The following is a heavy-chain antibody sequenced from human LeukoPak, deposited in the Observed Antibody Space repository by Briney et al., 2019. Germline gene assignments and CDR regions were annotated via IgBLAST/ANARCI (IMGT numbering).Heavy chain of an antibody. D-gene: IGHD6-19*01. Sequence: PGGSLRLSCAASGFIFSSFSVNWVRQAPGKGLEWVSAISGSGGSTYYADSVKGRFAISRDNSKNTLYLQMNSLRAEDTAVYYCAKEKQQWLVWDYWGQGTLVTVSS. CDR1: GFIFSSFS. CDR3: AKEKQQWLVWDY. CDR2: ISGSGGST. V-gene: IGHV3-23*01. J-gene: IGHJ4*02.